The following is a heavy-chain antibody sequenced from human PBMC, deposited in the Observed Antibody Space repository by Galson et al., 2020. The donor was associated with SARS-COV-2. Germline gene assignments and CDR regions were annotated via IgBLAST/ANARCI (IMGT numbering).Heavy chain of an antibody. V-gene: IGHV3-30*18. CDR2: ISYDGSNK. CDR3: AKWPRYYYDSSGYYGRGGGDDAFDI. CDR1: GFTFSSYG. D-gene: IGHD3-22*01. J-gene: IGHJ3*02. Sequence: GGSLRLSCAASGFTFSSYGMHWVRQAPGKGLEWVAVISYDGSNKYYADSVKGRFTISRDNSKNTLYLQMNSLRAEDTAVYYCAKWPRYYYDSSGYYGRGGGDDAFDIWGQGTMVTVSS.